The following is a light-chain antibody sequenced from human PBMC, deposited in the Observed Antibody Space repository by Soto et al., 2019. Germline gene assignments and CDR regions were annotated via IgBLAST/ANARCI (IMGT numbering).Light chain of an antibody. V-gene: IGKV3D-15*01. CDR3: QQYETFSGT. CDR1: QSVSSY. J-gene: IGKJ1*01. Sequence: EIVMTQSPATLSLSPGERATLSCRASQSVSSYLAWYQQKPGQAPRLLMYEASNRATGIPARFSGSGSGTKFTLTIASLQPDDFATYYCQQYETFSGTFGPGTKVDIK. CDR2: EAS.